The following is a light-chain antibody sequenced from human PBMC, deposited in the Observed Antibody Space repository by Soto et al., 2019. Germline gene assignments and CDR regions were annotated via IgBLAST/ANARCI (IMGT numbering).Light chain of an antibody. CDR2: GAS. V-gene: IGKV3-15*01. CDR1: QSLGSD. Sequence: EIVMTQSPATLSVSPGERATLSCRASQSLGSDLAWYQQRPGQAPRLLIFGASTRATGIPAGFSGSGSGTEFTLTISSLQSEDFAVYYCQQYSNWPPLTFGGGTKVEIK. CDR3: QQYSNWPPLT. J-gene: IGKJ4*01.